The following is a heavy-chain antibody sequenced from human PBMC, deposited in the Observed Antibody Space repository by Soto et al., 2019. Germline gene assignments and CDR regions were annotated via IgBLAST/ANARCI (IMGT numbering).Heavy chain of an antibody. J-gene: IGHJ3*02. D-gene: IGHD3-10*01. CDR3: ARRYGLSAFDI. CDR1: GGSISSYY. CDR2: IYYSGST. V-gene: IGHV4-59*08. Sequence: SETLSLTCTVSGGSISSYYWSWIRQPPGKGLEWIGDIYYSGSTNYNPSLKSRVTISVDTSKNQFSLKLSSVTAADTAVYFCARRYGLSAFDIWGQGTMVTVS.